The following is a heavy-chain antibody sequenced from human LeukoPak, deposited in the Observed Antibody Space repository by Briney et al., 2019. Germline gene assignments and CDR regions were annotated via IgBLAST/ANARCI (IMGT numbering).Heavy chain of an antibody. CDR2: ITSTSDTI. J-gene: IGHJ4*02. CDR1: GFTFSDYS. D-gene: IGHD3-22*01. CDR3: ARSSGYPFFDY. Sequence: PGGSLRLSCEASGFTFSDYSMNGVRQAPGEGLEWLSYITSTSDTIYYADSVKGRFTSSRDNAKNSVYLQMNSLRAEDTAVYYCARSSGYPFFDYWGQGTLVTVSS. V-gene: IGHV3-48*01.